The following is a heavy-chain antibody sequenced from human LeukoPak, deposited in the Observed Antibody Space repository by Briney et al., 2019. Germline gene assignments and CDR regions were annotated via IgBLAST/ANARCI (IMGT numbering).Heavy chain of an antibody. D-gene: IGHD6-13*01. CDR2: IRGSGGST. CDR1: GFTFSRYG. Sequence: GGTLRLSCEASGFTFSRYGMSWVRQAPGKGLEWVSAIRGSGGSTYYADSVKGRFTISRDNSKNTLYLQMNSLRAEDTAVYYCARDGPIAAAGYYMDVWGKGTTVTVSS. CDR3: ARDGPIAAAGYYMDV. J-gene: IGHJ6*03. V-gene: IGHV3-23*01.